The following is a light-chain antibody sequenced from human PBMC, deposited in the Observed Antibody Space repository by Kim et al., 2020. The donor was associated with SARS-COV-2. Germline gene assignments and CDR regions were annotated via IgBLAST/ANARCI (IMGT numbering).Light chain of an antibody. CDR3: QEYKSNSWK. CDR2: DAS. J-gene: IGKJ1*01. CDR1: QSINIY. Sequence: AAAGDRITITCRASQSINIYLAWYQQKPGKPPNLLIYDASDLERGVPSRFSGGGSGTEFTLTISSLQPDDFATYYCQEYKSNSWKFGQGTKVDIK. V-gene: IGKV1-5*01.